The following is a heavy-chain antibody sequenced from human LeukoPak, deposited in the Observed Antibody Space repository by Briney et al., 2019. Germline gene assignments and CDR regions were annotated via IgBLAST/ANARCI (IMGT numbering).Heavy chain of an antibody. D-gene: IGHD2-2*01. CDR1: GGSISSSSYY. Sequence: SETLSLTCTVSGGSISSSSYYWAWIRQPPGKGLEWIGSLHYSGRTVYNPSLNSQGTISADTSRNQFSLKLTSVTAADTAVYYCAMYCSTASCSPFDYWGRGTLVTVSS. J-gene: IGHJ4*02. CDR2: LHYSGRT. V-gene: IGHV4-39*01. CDR3: AMYCSTASCSPFDY.